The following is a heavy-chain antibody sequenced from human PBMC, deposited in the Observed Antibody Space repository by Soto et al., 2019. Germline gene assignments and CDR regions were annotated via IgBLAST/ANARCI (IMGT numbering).Heavy chain of an antibody. V-gene: IGHV4-34*01. CDR2: INHSGST. CDR1: GGSFSGYY. CDR3: ARLTVREYGDYAYYIDY. D-gene: IGHD4-17*01. J-gene: IGHJ4*02. Sequence: LSLTCAVYGGSFSGYYLSWIRQPPGKGLEWIGEINHSGSTNYNPSLKSRVTISVDTSKNQFSLKLSSVTAADTAVYYCARLTVREYGDYAYYIDYWGQGTLVTVSS.